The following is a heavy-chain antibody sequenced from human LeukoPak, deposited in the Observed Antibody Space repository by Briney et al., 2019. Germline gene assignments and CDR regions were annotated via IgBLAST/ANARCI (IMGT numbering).Heavy chain of an antibody. CDR3: ARERAMAGGFDY. CDR2: IYSGGST. D-gene: IGHD5-18*01. J-gene: IGHJ4*02. Sequence: GGSLRLSCAASGFTVSSNYMSWVRQAPGKGLEWVSVIYSGGSTYYADSVKGRFTISRDNSKNTLYLQMNSLRAEDTAVYYCARERAMAGGFDYWGQGTLVTVSS. CDR1: GFTVSSNY. V-gene: IGHV3-53*01.